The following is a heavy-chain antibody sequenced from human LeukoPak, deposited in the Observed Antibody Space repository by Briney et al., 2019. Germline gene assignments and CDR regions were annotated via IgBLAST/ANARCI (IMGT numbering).Heavy chain of an antibody. D-gene: IGHD4-17*01. CDR2: ITPLFGTA. J-gene: IGHJ3*02. V-gene: IGHV1-69*13. CDR1: GGTFSKYT. CDR3: ARDPNGDYLGAFDM. Sequence: SVKVSCKASGGTFSKYTISWVRQRPGQGLEWMGGITPLFGTANYAQKFQGRVTITADESASTAYMELSSLRSEDTAVYYCARDPNGDYLGAFDMWGQGTMVTVSS.